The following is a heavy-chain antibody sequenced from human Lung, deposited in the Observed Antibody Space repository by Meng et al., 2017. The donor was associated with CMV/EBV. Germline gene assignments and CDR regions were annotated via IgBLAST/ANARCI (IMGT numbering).Heavy chain of an antibody. J-gene: IGHJ3*02. D-gene: IGHD2-2*01. Sequence: GSLRLXCTVSGGSISSSNYYWGWIRQPPGKGLEWIGRMLSTGSTYYNPSLKSRVTISLDTSKNQFSLKLNSVTAADTAVYFCARDHKFRVGIVVVPAVDIWGQGTMVPVSS. CDR1: GGSISSSNYY. CDR3: ARDHKFRVGIVVVPAVDI. V-gene: IGHV4-39*07. CDR2: MLSTGST.